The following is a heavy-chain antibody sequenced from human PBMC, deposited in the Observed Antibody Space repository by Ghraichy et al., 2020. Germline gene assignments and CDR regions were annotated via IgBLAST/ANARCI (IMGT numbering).Heavy chain of an antibody. V-gene: IGHV1-69*04. CDR2: IIPILSIT. J-gene: IGHJ4*02. CDR3: ARGGSGSYFFDY. D-gene: IGHD3-10*01. CDR1: GGTFSNYA. Sequence: NISCKASGGTFSNYAINWVRQAPGQGLEWMGRIIPILSITNYAQNFQGRVTITADKSTSTAYMELSSLRSEDTAVYYCARGGSGSYFFDYWGQGTLVTVSS.